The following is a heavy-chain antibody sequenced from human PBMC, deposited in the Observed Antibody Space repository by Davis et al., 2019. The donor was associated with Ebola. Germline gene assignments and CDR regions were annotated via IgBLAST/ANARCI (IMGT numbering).Heavy chain of an antibody. J-gene: IGHJ5*02. CDR1: GYTFTGYY. D-gene: IGHD3-3*01. CDR2: INPNSGGT. V-gene: IGHV1-2*02. CDR3: AREGGTLWSGSAPTNWFDP. Sequence: ASVKVSCKASGYTFTGYYMHWVRQAPGQGLEWMGWINPNSGGTNYAQKFQGRVTMTRDTSISTAYMELSRLRSDDTAVYYCAREGGTLWSGSAPTNWFDPWGQGTLVTVSS.